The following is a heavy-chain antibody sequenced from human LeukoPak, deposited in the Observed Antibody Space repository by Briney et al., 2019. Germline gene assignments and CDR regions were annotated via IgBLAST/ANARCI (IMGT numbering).Heavy chain of an antibody. CDR1: GYSFTSYW. D-gene: IGHD1-7*01. V-gene: IGHV5-51*01. CDR2: IYPGDSDT. CDR3: ARSSGTTSLYYGMDV. Sequence: GESLKVSCKGSGYSFTSYWIGWVRQMPGKGLEWMGIIYPGDSDTRYSPAFQGRVTISADKSITTAYLQWSSLKASDTAIYYCARSSGTTSLYYGMDVWGQGTTVTVSS. J-gene: IGHJ6*02.